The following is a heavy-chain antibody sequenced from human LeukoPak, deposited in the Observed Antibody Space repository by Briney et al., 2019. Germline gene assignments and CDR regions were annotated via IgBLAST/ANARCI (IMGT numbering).Heavy chain of an antibody. J-gene: IGHJ4*03. CDR2: IYYSGST. Sequence: PSETLSLTCTVSGGSISSYYWSWLRQPPGKGLEWIGYIYYSGSTNYNTSLKSRVTISVDTSKNQFSLRLSSVTAADTAVYYCARRLGEQQSIDYWGQGTLVTVSS. V-gene: IGHV4-59*08. CDR3: ARRLGEQQSIDY. D-gene: IGHD6-13*01. CDR1: GGSISSYY.